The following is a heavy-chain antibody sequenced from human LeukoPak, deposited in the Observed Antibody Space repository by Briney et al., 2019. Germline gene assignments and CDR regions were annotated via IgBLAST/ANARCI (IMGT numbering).Heavy chain of an antibody. CDR1: GGSISSGSYY. J-gene: IGHJ6*02. CDR2: IYYSGST. D-gene: IGHD2-21*01. Sequence: PSETLSLTCTVSGGSISSGSYYWNWIHQHPGKGLEWIGYIYYSGSTYYNPSLRSRVTISVDTSENQFSLMLTFVTAADTAVYSCARASYSYGLDVWGQGTTVTVSS. V-gene: IGHV4-31*03. CDR3: ARASYSYGLDV.